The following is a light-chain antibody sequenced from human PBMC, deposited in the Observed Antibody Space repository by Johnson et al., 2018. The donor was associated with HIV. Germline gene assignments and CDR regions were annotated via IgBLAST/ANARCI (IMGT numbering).Light chain of an antibody. Sequence: QSVLTQPPSVSAAPGQKVTISCSGSSSNIGNNYVSWYQQLPGTAPKLIIYENNKRPSGIPDRFSGSKSGTSATLGITGLQTGDEADYYCGTWDSSWGVFGTGTKVTVL. CDR2: ENN. CDR3: GTWDSSWGV. V-gene: IGLV1-51*02. CDR1: SSNIGNNY. J-gene: IGLJ1*01.